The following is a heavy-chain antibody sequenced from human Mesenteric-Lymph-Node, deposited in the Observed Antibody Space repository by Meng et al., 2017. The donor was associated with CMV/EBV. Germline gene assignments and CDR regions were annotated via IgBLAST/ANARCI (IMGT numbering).Heavy chain of an antibody. D-gene: IGHD6-13*01. J-gene: IGHJ4*02. CDR1: GYTFTPYP. CDR2: INTITGNP. CDR3: ARGSSSWYPDY. V-gene: IGHV7-4-1*02. Sequence: SCRSSGYTFTPYPVNWVRQAPGQGLGWMGWINTITGNPTYTQGLTGRFVFSLDTSVGTAYLQISSLKAEDTAIYYCARGSSSWYPDYWGQGTLVTVSS.